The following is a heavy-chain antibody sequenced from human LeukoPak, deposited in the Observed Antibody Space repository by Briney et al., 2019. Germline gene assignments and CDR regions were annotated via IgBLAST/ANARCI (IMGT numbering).Heavy chain of an antibody. D-gene: IGHD3-10*01. CDR1: GFTFSSYS. CDR3: AGRRGDPYYYDSGTGTDAFDI. J-gene: IGHJ3*02. V-gene: IGHV3-48*04. CDR2: ISSSSSTI. Sequence: GGSLRLSCAASGFTFSSYSMNWVRQAPGKGLEWVSYISSSSSTIYYADSVKGRFTISRDNAKNSLYLQMNSLRAEDTAVYYCAGRRGDPYYYDSGTGTDAFDIWGQGTMVTVSS.